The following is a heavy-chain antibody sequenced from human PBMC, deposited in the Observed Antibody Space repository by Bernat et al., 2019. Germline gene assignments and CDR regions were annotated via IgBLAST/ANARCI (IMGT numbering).Heavy chain of an antibody. V-gene: IGHV3-30-3*01. CDR2: ISYDGSNK. J-gene: IGHJ4*02. CDR3: ASPGSSGRYYAHGYYCDY. CDR1: GFTFSSYA. Sequence: QVQLVESGGGVVQPGRSLRLSCAASGFTFSSYAMHWVRQAPGKGLEWVAVISYDGSNKYYADSVKGRFTISRDNSKNTLYLQMNSLRAEDTAVYYWASPGSSGRYYAHGYYCDYWGQGTLVTVSS. D-gene: IGHD3-10*01.